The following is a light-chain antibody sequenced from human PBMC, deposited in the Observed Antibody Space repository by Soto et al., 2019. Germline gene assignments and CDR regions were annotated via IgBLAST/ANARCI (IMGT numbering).Light chain of an antibody. Sequence: QSALTQPASVSGSPGQSRTISCTGISSDVGSYNLVSWYQQHPGKAPKLMIYEGSKRPSGVSNRFSGSKSCNTASLAISGLQAEDEADYYCCSYAGSSTLVFGGGTKLTVL. J-gene: IGLJ2*01. V-gene: IGLV2-23*01. CDR1: SSDVGSYNL. CDR3: CSYAGSSTLV. CDR2: EGS.